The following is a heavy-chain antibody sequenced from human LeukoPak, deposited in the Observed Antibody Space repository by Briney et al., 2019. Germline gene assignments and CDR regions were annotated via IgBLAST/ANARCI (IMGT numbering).Heavy chain of an antibody. CDR1: GFTFSNAW. J-gene: IGHJ4*02. CDR2: IKSKADGGAT. V-gene: IGHV3-15*01. CDR3: TSLRSWLVHY. Sequence: SGGSLRLSCAASGFTFSNAWMSWVRQAPGKGLEWVGRIKSKADGGATDYAVPVKGRFSISRDDSKNTLYLQMNSLKTEDTAVYYCTSLRSWLVHYWSQGTLVTVSS. D-gene: IGHD6-19*01.